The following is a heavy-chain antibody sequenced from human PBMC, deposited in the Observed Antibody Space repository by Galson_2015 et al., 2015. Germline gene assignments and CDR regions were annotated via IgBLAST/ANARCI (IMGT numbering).Heavy chain of an antibody. V-gene: IGHV3-21*01. D-gene: IGHD3-3*01. Sequence: SLRLSCAASEFTFSSYYMSWVRQAPGKGLEWVSSISSTTTYIYYADSVKGRFTISRDNAKNSLYLQMNSLGAEDTAVYCCAGDFWSGVIPFDSWGQGTEVTVS. CDR1: EFTFSSYY. CDR3: AGDFWSGVIPFDS. J-gene: IGHJ4*02. CDR2: ISSTTTYI.